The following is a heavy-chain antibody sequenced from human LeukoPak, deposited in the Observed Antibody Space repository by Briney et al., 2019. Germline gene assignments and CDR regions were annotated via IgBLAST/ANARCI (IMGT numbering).Heavy chain of an antibody. CDR1: GDSISNYY. V-gene: IGHV4-4*07. J-gene: IGHJ5*01. Sequence: SETLSLTCTVSGDSISNYYWGWIRQPAGKGLEWIGRIYTTGGTDYNPSLKSRVTISVDKSNNQFSLRLSSVTAADTAMYYCAREFRDGIGSGYYYDSWGQGTLVTVSS. CDR2: IYTTGGT. D-gene: IGHD3-22*01. CDR3: AREFRDGIGSGYYYDS.